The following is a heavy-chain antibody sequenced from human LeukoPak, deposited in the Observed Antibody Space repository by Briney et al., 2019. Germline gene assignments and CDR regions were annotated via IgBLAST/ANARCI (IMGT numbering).Heavy chain of an antibody. J-gene: IGHJ4*02. Sequence: GRSLRLSCAASGCTFSSYGMHWARQAPGKGLEWVAVISYDGSNKYYADSVKGRFTISRDNSKNTLYLQMNSLRAEDTAVYYCAKEGGLQLEIDYWGQGTLVTVSS. CDR2: ISYDGSNK. CDR1: GCTFSSYG. V-gene: IGHV3-30*18. D-gene: IGHD5-18*01. CDR3: AKEGGLQLEIDY.